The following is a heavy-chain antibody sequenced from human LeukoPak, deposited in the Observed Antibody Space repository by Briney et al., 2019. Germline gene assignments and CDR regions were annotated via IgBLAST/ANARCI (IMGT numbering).Heavy chain of an antibody. CDR1: GFTFSSYA. CDR3: ARSYSGSWYEHFDY. D-gene: IGHD6-13*01. V-gene: IGHV3-64*01. J-gene: IGHJ4*02. CDR2: ISSNGGST. Sequence: PGGSLRLSCAASGFTFSSYAMHWVRQAPGKGLEYVSAISSNGGSTYYANSVKGRFTIFRDNSKDTLYLQMGSLRAEDMAVYYCARSYSGSWYEHFDYWGQGTLVTVSS.